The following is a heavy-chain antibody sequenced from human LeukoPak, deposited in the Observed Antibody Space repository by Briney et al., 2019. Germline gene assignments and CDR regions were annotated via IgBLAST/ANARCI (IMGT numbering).Heavy chain of an antibody. CDR3: VRDYDTSGPQKNYFDF. Sequence: SVKVSCKASGGTFSSYGISWVRQAPGQGLVWMGRIIPIFDTPNYAQDFQGRVTFSADRSTSTAYMELTSLKSGDTAVYFCVRDYDTSGPQKNYFDFWGRGTLVTVSS. V-gene: IGHV1-69*06. D-gene: IGHD3-22*01. CDR1: GGTFSSYG. J-gene: IGHJ4*02. CDR2: IIPIFDTP.